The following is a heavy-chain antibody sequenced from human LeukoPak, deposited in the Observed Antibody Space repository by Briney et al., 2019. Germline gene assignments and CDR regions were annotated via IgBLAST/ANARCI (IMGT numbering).Heavy chain of an antibody. J-gene: IGHJ5*02. Sequence: SETLSLTCTVSGGSISSYYWSWIRQPPGKGLEWIGYIYYSGSTNYNPSLKSRVTISVDTSKNQFSLKLSSVTAADTAVYYCARAPYYYDSPPSWFDPWGQGTLVTVSS. CDR2: IYYSGST. D-gene: IGHD3-22*01. CDR1: GGSISSYY. CDR3: ARAPYYYDSPPSWFDP. V-gene: IGHV4-59*01.